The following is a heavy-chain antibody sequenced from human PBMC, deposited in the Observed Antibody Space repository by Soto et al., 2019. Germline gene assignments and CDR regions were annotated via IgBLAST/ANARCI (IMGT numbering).Heavy chain of an antibody. CDR2: ISAYNGNT. D-gene: IGHD6-13*01. CDR1: GYTFTSYG. Sequence: ASVKVSCKASGYTFTSYGISWVRQAPGQGLEWMGWISAYNGNTNYAQKLQGRVTMTTDTSTSTAYMELRSLRSDDTAVYYCARDHSSSWYLGEFDDRGQGTRVTVSS. J-gene: IGHJ4*02. CDR3: ARDHSSSWYLGEFDD. V-gene: IGHV1-18*01.